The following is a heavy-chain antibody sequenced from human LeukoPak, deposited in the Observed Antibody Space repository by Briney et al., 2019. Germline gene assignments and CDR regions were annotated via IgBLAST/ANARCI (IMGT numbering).Heavy chain of an antibody. J-gene: IGHJ3*02. Sequence: SETLSLTCTVSGGSISSYYWSWIRRPPGKGLEWIGYIYYSGSTNYNPSLKSRVTISVDTSKNQFSLKLSSVTAADTAVYYCARADRLAVADGGCDAFDIWGQGTMVTVSS. V-gene: IGHV4-59*01. CDR3: ARADRLAVADGGCDAFDI. D-gene: IGHD6-19*01. CDR2: IYYSGST. CDR1: GGSISSYY.